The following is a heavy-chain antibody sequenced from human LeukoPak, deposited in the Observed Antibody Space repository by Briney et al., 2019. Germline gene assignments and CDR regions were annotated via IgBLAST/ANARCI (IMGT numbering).Heavy chain of an antibody. J-gene: IGHJ4*02. Sequence: SETLSLTCTVSGGSISSYYWSWIRQSPGKGLEWIGYIYYRGSTSHSPSLKSRVTISVDTSKNQFSLKLRTVTAADTAVYYCAIFPLNYAEYYFDYWGQGILVTVSS. CDR3: AIFPLNYAEYYFDY. D-gene: IGHD2-2*01. CDR1: GGSISSYY. CDR2: IYYRGST. V-gene: IGHV4-59*08.